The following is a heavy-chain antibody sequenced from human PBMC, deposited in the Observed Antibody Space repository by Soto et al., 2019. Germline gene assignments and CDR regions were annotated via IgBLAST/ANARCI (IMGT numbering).Heavy chain of an antibody. Sequence: ASVKVSCKASGGTFSSYTISWVRQAPGQGLEWMGRIIPILGIANYAQKFQGRVTITADKSTSTAYMELSSLRSEDTAVYYCARDSGRAEYSGYEQYYYYYYYMDVWGKGTTVTVSS. J-gene: IGHJ6*03. V-gene: IGHV1-69*04. CDR2: IIPILGIA. CDR3: ARDSGRAEYSGYEQYYYYYYYMDV. D-gene: IGHD5-12*01. CDR1: GGTFSSYT.